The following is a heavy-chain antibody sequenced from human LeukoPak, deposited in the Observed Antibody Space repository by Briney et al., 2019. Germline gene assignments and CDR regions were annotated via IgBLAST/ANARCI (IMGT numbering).Heavy chain of an antibody. CDR3: TTDGDYGGKEYFDY. Sequence: GGSLRLSCAASGFTFSNAWMSWVRQAPGKGLEWVGRIKSKTDGGTTDYAAPVKGRFTISRDDSKNTLYLQVNSLKTEDTAVYYCTTDGDYGGKEYFDYWGQGTLVTVSS. V-gene: IGHV3-15*01. D-gene: IGHD4-23*01. J-gene: IGHJ4*02. CDR2: IKSKTDGGTT. CDR1: GFTFSNAW.